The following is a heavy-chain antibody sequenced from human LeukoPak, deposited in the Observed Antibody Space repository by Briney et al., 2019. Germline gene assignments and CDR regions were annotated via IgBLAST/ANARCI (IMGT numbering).Heavy chain of an antibody. D-gene: IGHD5-18*01. CDR2: IIPIFGTA. CDR3: ARDPAGATIQLWPTLDY. CDR1: GGTFSSYA. Sequence: GASVKVSCKASGGTFSSYAISWVRQAPGQGLEWMGGIIPIFGTANYAQKFQGRVTITADESTSTAYMELSSLRSEDTAVYYCARDPAGATIQLWPTLDYWGQGTLVTVSS. J-gene: IGHJ4*02. V-gene: IGHV1-69*13.